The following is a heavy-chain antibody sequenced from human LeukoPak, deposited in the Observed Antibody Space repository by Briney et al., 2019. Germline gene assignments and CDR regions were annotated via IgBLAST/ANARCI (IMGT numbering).Heavy chain of an antibody. CDR3: AKVYNWNDEDNAFDI. CDR2: VSYDGSNK. CDR1: GFTFSSYA. J-gene: IGHJ3*02. D-gene: IGHD1-1*01. Sequence: HSGGSLRLSCAASGFTFSSYAMHWVRQAPGKGLEWVAVVSYDGSNKYYADSVKGRFTISRDNSENTLYLQMNSLRAEDTAVYYCAKVYNWNDEDNAFDIWGQGTMVTVSS. V-gene: IGHV3-30*18.